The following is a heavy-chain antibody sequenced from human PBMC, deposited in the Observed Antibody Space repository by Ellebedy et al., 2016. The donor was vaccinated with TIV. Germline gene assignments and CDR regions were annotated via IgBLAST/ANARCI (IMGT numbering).Heavy chain of an antibody. Sequence: MPGGSLRLSCTVSGGSISSYYWSWIRQPPGKGLEWIGYIYYSGSTNYNPSLKSRVTISVDTSKNQFSLKLSSVTAADTAVYYCARVTIGAYGMDVWGQGTTVTVSS. V-gene: IGHV4-59*12. CDR2: IYYSGST. J-gene: IGHJ6*02. CDR3: ARVTIGAYGMDV. CDR1: GGSISSYY.